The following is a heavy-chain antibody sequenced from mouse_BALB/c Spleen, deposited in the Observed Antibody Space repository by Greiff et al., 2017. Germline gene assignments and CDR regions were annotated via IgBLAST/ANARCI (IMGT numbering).Heavy chain of an antibody. J-gene: IGHJ3*01. CDR1: GYTFSSYW. CDR2: ILPGSGST. CDR3: AREEGLLRLRAWFAY. D-gene: IGHD1-2*01. V-gene: IGHV1-9*01. Sequence: QVQLKQSGAELMKPGASVKISCKATGYTFSSYWIEWVKQRPGHGLEWIGEILPGSGSTNYNEKFKGKATLTADKSSSTAYMQLSSLTSDDSAVYFCAREEGLLRLRAWFAYWGQGTLVTVSA.